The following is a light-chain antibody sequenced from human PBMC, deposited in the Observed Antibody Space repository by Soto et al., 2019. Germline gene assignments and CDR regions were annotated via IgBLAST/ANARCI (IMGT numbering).Light chain of an antibody. CDR1: QSVLYSSNNKNY. J-gene: IGKJ2*01. Sequence: DIVMTQSPDSLAVSLGERATINCKSSQSVLYSSNNKNYLAWYQQKPGQPPKLLIYWASTRESGVPDRFSGSGSGTDFTLTTSSLQAEEVAVYYCQQYYITPWTFGQGTKLEIK. V-gene: IGKV4-1*01. CDR2: WAS. CDR3: QQYYITPWT.